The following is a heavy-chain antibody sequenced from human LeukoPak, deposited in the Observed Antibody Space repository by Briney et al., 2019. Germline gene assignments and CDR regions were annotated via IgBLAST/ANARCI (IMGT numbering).Heavy chain of an antibody. CDR1: GLTFTNYL. J-gene: IGHJ6*02. D-gene: IGHD6-6*01. CDR3: AKHITSSYYGIDV. V-gene: IGHV3-23*05. Sequence: GGSLRLSCAASGLTFTNYLMRWVRQAPGKGREGVASVDNAATGTYYADFVRGRFTISRDNSKNTVYLQMNTLRVEDTAVYYCAKHITSSYYGIDVWGHGTTVTVSS. CDR2: VDNAATGT.